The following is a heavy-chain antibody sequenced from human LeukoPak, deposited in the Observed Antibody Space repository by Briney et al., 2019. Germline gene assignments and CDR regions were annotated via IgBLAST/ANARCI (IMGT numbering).Heavy chain of an antibody. Sequence: GGSLRLSCSASGLTFSRYWMHWVRQAPGKGLVWVSHINRDGSSTRYADSVKGRFTISRDNAKNTLYLQMNSLRADDTAVYYCVRVRGAVAATPLEFDYWGQGTLVSVSS. CDR1: GLTFSRYW. D-gene: IGHD6-19*01. CDR3: VRVRGAVAATPLEFDY. V-gene: IGHV3-74*01. J-gene: IGHJ4*02. CDR2: INRDGSST.